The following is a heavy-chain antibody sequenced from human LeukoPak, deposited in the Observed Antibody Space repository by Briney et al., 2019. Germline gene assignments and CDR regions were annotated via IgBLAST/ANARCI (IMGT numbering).Heavy chain of an antibody. CDR2: IKQDGSEK. CDR1: GFTFSNYW. D-gene: IGHD1-7*01. Sequence: SGGSLRLSCAASGFTFSNYWMTWVRQAPGKGLEWVAHIKQDGSEKYYVDSVKGRFTISRDNAKNLLYLHMNSPGAEDTAVYYCARGWNYAFRFDYWGQGTLVTVSS. J-gene: IGHJ4*02. V-gene: IGHV3-7*01. CDR3: ARGWNYAFRFDY.